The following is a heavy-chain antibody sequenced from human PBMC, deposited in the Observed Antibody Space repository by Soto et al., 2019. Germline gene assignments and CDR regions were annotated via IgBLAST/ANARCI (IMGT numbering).Heavy chain of an antibody. CDR3: ARGSSLFRAGETSVNVFDY. CDR2: INGGNGDT. V-gene: IGHV1-3*01. D-gene: IGHD1-1*01. Sequence: QVPLVQSGAEVKRPGASVTVSCKASGYTLTSSGVHWVRQAPGDRLEWMGWINGGNGDTILSQKFQGRVTITRATAANTAYMELSSLRSEDTAVYYCARGSSLFRAGETSVNVFDYWGQGTLVTVSS. CDR1: GYTLTSSG. J-gene: IGHJ4*02.